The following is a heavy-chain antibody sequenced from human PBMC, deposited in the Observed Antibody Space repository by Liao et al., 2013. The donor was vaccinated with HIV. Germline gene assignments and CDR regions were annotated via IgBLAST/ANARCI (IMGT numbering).Heavy chain of an antibody. CDR2: IYSSGST. V-gene: IGHV4-59*10. CDR3: ARGYCTSTSCIPMDV. D-gene: IGHD2-2*01. J-gene: IGHJ6*04. Sequence: QVQLQQWGAGLLKPSETLSLTCAVYGESFSGYYWSWIRQPAGKGLEWIGRIYSSGSTNYNPSLKSRVTMSVDTSKNQFSLKLSSVTAADTAVYYCARGYCTSTSCIPMDVWGKGTTVTVSS. CDR1: GESFSGYY.